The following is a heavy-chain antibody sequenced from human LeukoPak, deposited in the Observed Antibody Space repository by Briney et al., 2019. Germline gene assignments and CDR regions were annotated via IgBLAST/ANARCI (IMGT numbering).Heavy chain of an antibody. Sequence: ASVKVSCKASGGTFSSYAISWVRQAPGQELEWMGGIIPIFGTANYAQKFQGRVTITADESTSTAYMELSSLRSEDTAVYYCAGPRRGGGYYYLYSRPWAFDIWGQGTMVTVSS. V-gene: IGHV1-69*01. CDR3: AGPRRGGGYYYLYSRPWAFDI. J-gene: IGHJ3*02. D-gene: IGHD3-22*01. CDR1: GGTFSSYA. CDR2: IIPIFGTA.